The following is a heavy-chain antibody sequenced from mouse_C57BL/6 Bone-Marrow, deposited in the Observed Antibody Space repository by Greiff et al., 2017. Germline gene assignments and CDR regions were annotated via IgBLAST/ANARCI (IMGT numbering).Heavy chain of an antibody. D-gene: IGHD1-1*01. J-gene: IGHJ2*01. Sequence: QVTLKESGAELVRPGASVTLSCKASGYTFTDYEMHWVKQTPVHGLEWIGAIGPETGGSAYNQKFKGKGLLTADKATSTAFLELHSMTSEDSDVYSCTRDYYGSSFFDYWGQGTTLTVSS. CDR3: TRDYYGSSFFDY. CDR2: IGPETGGS. CDR1: GYTFTDYE. V-gene: IGHV1-15*01.